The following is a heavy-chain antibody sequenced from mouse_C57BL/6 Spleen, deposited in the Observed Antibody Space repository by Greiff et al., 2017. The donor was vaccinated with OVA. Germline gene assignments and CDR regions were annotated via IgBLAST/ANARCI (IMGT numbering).Heavy chain of an antibody. CDR1: GYTFTSYW. V-gene: IGHV1-64*01. CDR2: IHPNSGST. J-gene: IGHJ3*01. Sequence: QVQLQQPGAELVKPGASVKLSCKASGYTFTSYWMHWVKQRPGQGLEWIGMIHPNSGSTNYNEKFKSKATLTVDKSSSTAYMQLSSLTSEDSAVYYCARDFYDYDAWFAYWGQGTLVTVSA. D-gene: IGHD2-4*01. CDR3: ARDFYDYDAWFAY.